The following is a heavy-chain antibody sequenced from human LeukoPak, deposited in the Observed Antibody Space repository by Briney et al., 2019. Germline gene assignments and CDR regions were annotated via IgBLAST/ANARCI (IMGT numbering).Heavy chain of an antibody. J-gene: IGHJ4*02. D-gene: IGHD3-10*01. CDR3: AKLLYGSGTPFDY. CDR2: ISGSGGST. CDR1: GFTFSSYA. Sequence: GGSLRLSCAASGFTFSSYAMSRVRRAPGKGLEWVSAISGSGGSTYYADSVKGRFTISRDNSKNTLYLQMNSLRAEDTAVYYCAKLLYGSGTPFDYWGQGTLVTVSS. V-gene: IGHV3-23*01.